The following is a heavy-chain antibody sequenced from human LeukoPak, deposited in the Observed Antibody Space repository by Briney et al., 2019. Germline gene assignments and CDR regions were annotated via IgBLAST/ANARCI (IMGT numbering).Heavy chain of an antibody. CDR1: GGSISSYY. CDR2: IYTSGST. CDR3: ARGLSKSIEAFDI. D-gene: IGHD2-15*01. J-gene: IGHJ3*02. Sequence: SETLSLTCTVSGGSISSYYWSWIRQPAGKGLEWVGRIYTSGSTNYNPSLKSRVTISVDTPKNQFSLKLSSVTAADTAVYYCARGLSKSIEAFDIWGQGTMVTVSS. V-gene: IGHV4-4*07.